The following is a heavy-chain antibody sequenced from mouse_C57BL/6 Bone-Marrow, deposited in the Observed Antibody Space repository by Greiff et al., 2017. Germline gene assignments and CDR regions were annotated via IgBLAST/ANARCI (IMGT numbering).Heavy chain of an antibody. V-gene: IGHV5-4*03. CDR3: ASDGFAY. CDR2: ISDGGSYT. J-gene: IGHJ3*01. Sequence: EVKLVESGGGLVKPGGSLKLSCAASGFTFSSYAMSWVRQTPEKRLEWVATISDGGSYTYYPDNVKGRFTISRDNAKNNLYLQMSHLKSEDTAMYYCASDGFAYWGQGTLVTVSA. CDR1: GFTFSSYA.